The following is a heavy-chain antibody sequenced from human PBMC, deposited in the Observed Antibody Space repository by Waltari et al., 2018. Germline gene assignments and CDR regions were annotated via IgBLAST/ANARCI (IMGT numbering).Heavy chain of an antibody. CDR3: VKDIFRWAFDI. D-gene: IGHD3-9*01. CDR1: GFTFSGNT. Sequence: EVELLESGGGLVQPGGSLRLSCTTSGFTFSGNTMGGVRQVPGKGLGCVSGIGSDLNTHYADSVKGRFTISRDNSKNTLYLQMNSLGAEDTALYYCVKDIFRWAFDIWGQGTMVTVSS. CDR2: IGSDLNT. J-gene: IGHJ3*02. V-gene: IGHV3-23*01.